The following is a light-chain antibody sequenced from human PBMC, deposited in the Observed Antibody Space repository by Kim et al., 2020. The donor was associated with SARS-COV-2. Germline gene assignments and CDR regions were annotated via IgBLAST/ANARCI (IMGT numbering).Light chain of an antibody. CDR2: DAS. Sequence: EIVMTQSPATLSVSPGERATLSCRASQSVSSNLAWYQQKPGQAPRLLIYDASTRATGIPARFSGSGSGTEFTLTISSLQSEDFAVYYCQQYNNWPLTFGVGTKVDIK. CDR1: QSVSSN. J-gene: IGKJ4*01. CDR3: QQYNNWPLT. V-gene: IGKV3-15*01.